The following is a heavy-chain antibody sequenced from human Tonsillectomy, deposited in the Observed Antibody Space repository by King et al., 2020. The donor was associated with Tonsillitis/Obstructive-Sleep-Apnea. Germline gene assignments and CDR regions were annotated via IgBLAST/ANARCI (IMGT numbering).Heavy chain of an antibody. CDR3: TADRIQQPRVNYYYYMDA. CDR1: GFTFMNAW. D-gene: IGHD5-18*01. CDR2: IKSQIDGGTT. Sequence: VQLVESGGGLVKPGGSLRLSCAASGFTFMNAWMSWVRQAPGKGLEWVGRIKSQIDGGTTDYAAPVKGRFIISRDDSKNTLYLQIRSMKSEDTAVYYWTADRIQQPRVNYYYYMDAWGKGTTVTVSS. V-gene: IGHV3-15*01. J-gene: IGHJ6*03.